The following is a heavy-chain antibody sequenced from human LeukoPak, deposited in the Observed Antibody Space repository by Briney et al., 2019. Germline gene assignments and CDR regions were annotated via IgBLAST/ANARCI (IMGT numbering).Heavy chain of an antibody. CDR2: ISAYNGNT. D-gene: IGHD3-22*01. CDR1: GYTFTSYG. V-gene: IGHV1-18*01. Sequence: ASVKVSCKASGYTFTSYGISWVRQAPGQGLEWMGWISAYNGNTNYAQKLQGRVTMTTDASTSTAYMELRSLRSDDTAVYYCARVNYYDSSAFFDYWGQGTLVTVSS. CDR3: ARVNYYDSSAFFDY. J-gene: IGHJ4*02.